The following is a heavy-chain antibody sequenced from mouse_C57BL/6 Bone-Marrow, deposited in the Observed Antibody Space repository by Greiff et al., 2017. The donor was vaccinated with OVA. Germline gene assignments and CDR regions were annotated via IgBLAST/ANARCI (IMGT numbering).Heavy chain of an antibody. J-gene: IGHJ3*01. Sequence: QVQLQQPGAELVKPGASVKMSCKASGYTFTSYWITWVKQRPGQGLEWIGDIYPGSGSTNYNEKFKSKATLTADTSSSTAYMQLSSLTSEDSAVYYCARGEYGFAYWGQGTLVTVSA. V-gene: IGHV1-55*01. CDR1: GYTFTSYW. D-gene: IGHD5-2*01. CDR3: ARGEYGFAY. CDR2: IYPGSGST.